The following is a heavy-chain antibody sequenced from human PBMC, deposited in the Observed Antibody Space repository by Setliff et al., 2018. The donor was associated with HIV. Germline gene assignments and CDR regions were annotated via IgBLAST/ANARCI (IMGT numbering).Heavy chain of an antibody. D-gene: IGHD3-9*01. CDR3: ATDAYHDYLTGPTPGALDI. Sequence: PSETLSLTCAVSGDSMSGYYWSWIRQSPGKKLEWIGYIHTSGSTNYNPSLKSRVTISLDTSNDRLSLKLSSVTAADTAVYYCATDAYHDYLTGPTPGALDIWGQGTMVTVSS. J-gene: IGHJ3*02. CDR1: GDSMSGYY. CDR2: IHTSGST. V-gene: IGHV4-59*01.